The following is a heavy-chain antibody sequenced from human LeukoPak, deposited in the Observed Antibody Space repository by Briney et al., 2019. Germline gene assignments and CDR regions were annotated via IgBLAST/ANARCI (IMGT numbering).Heavy chain of an antibody. D-gene: IGHD1-26*01. Sequence: SETLSLTCAVYCGSFSGYYWSWIRQPPGKGLEWIGEINHSGSTNYNPSLKSRVTISVDTSKNQFSLKLSSVTAADTAVYYCAREGPSGSYSPLDYWGQGTLVTVSS. CDR1: CGSFSGYY. CDR2: INHSGST. V-gene: IGHV4-34*01. J-gene: IGHJ4*02. CDR3: AREGPSGSYSPLDY.